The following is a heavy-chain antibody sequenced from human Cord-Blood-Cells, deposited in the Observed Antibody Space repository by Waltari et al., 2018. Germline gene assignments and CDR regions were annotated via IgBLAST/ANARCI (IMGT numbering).Heavy chain of an antibody. Sequence: QVQLVQSGAEVKKPGASVTVSCKVSGYTLPELSMHLVRQAPGKGLEWMGGFDPEDGETIYGQKFQGRVTMTEDTSTDTAYMELSSLRSEDTAVYYCATGGSVQLERLFDYWGQGTLVTVSS. CDR2: FDPEDGET. CDR1: GYTLPELS. J-gene: IGHJ4*02. CDR3: ATGGSVQLERLFDY. V-gene: IGHV1-24*01. D-gene: IGHD1-1*01.